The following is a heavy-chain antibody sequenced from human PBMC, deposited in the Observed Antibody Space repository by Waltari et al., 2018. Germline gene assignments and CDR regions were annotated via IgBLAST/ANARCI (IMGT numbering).Heavy chain of an antibody. Sequence: QLQLQESGPGLVKPSETLSLTCTVSGGSISSSSYYWGWIRQPPGKGLEWIGSIYYSGSTYYNPSLKSRVTISVDTSKNQFSLKLSSVTAADTAVYYCARGGCSSTSCPRRFDPWGQGTLVTVSS. J-gene: IGHJ5*02. CDR2: IYYSGST. CDR1: GGSISSSSYY. CDR3: ARGGCSSTSCPRRFDP. D-gene: IGHD2-2*01. V-gene: IGHV4-39*07.